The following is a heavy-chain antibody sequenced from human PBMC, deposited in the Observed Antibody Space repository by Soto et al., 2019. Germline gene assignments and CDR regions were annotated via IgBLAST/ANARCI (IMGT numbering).Heavy chain of an antibody. J-gene: IGHJ4*02. D-gene: IGHD6-19*01. CDR1: GYTFTSYG. Sequence: GASVKVSCKASGYTFTSYGISWVRQAPGQGLEWMGWISAYNGNTNYAQKLQGRVTMTTDTSTSTAYMELRSLRSDDTAVYYCARTRVGYSSGWYVPAARQTTLDYWGQGTLVTVSS. CDR2: ISAYNGNT. CDR3: ARTRVGYSSGWYVPAARQTTLDY. V-gene: IGHV1-18*01.